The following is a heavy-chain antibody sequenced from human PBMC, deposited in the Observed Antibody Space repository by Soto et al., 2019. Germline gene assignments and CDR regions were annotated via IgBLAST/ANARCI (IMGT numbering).Heavy chain of an antibody. CDR1: GYTFTSYD. J-gene: IGHJ4*02. D-gene: IGHD2-2*01. CDR2: MNPNSGNT. Sequence: GASVKVSCKASGYTFTSYDINWVRQATGQGLEWMGWMNPNSGNTGYAQKFQGRVTMTRNTSISTAYMELSSLRSEDTAVYYCARGLVEGVPAAIGGGVPSGFDYWGQGTLVNVSS. CDR3: ARGLVEGVPAAIGGGVPSGFDY. V-gene: IGHV1-8*02.